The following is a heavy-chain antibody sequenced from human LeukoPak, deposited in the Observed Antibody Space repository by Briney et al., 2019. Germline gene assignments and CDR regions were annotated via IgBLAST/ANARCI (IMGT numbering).Heavy chain of an antibody. V-gene: IGHV1-18*01. Sequence: ASVKVSCKASGYHFSTYGISWVRQAPGQGLEWTGRINGYNDKTKEEEKVQGRGTMTIDTSTSTAYMELRSLTSDDTAVYYCARDRGKWFADFFDFWGQGTLVTVSS. CDR2: INGYNDKT. D-gene: IGHD3-10*01. CDR3: ARDRGKWFADFFDF. CDR1: GYHFSTYG. J-gene: IGHJ4*02.